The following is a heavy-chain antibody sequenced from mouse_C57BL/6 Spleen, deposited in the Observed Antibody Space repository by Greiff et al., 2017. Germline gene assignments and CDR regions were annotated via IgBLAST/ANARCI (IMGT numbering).Heavy chain of an antibody. CDR1: GFTFSSYA. V-gene: IGHV5-4*03. J-gene: IGHJ2*01. CDR3: ARGGGRGYYFDY. CDR2: ISDGGSYT. Sequence: DVMLVESGGGLVKPGGSLKLSCAASGFTFSSYAMSWVRQTPEKRLEWVATISDGGSYTYYPDNVKGRFTISRDNAKNNLYLQMSHLKSEDTAMYYCARGGGRGYYFDYWGQGTTLTVSS. D-gene: IGHD3-3*01.